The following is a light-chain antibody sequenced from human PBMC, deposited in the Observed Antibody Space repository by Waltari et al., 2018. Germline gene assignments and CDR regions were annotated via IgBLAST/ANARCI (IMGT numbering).Light chain of an antibody. CDR2: DVN. J-gene: IGLJ3*02. CDR3: SSYTSSRTRV. CDR1: SSDVGGYNY. Sequence: QSALTQPASVSGSPGQSITISCTGTSSDVGGYNYVSWYQQHPGKAPKLMIYDVNNRPSGVSNRCSGSKSDNTASLTISGLQAEDEADYYCSSYTSSRTRVFGGGTKLTVL. V-gene: IGLV2-14*01.